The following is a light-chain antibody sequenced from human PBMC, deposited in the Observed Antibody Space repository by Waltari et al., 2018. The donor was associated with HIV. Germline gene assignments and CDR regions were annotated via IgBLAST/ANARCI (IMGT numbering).Light chain of an antibody. CDR2: GAS. J-gene: IGKJ2*01. Sequence: EIVLTQSPGPLSFSPGERATLSCRASQSVTSSHLAWYQQRPGQAPRLLIYGASSRATGIPNRFSGSGSGTEFTLTISRLEPEDFAVYYCHQYAALPRTFGQGTKLEIK. CDR3: HQYAALPRT. V-gene: IGKV3-20*01. CDR1: QSVTSSH.